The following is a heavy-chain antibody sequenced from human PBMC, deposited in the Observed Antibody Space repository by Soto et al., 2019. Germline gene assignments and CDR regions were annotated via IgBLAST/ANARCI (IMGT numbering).Heavy chain of an antibody. CDR3: ARTGPYSSGDN. J-gene: IGHJ4*02. CDR2: VYYIGNS. V-gene: IGHV4-39*07. D-gene: IGHD3-22*01. CDR1: GGSVTTDHYY. Sequence: PSETLSLTCTVSGGSVTTDHYYWAWIRQPPGKGLEWIANVYYIGNSYYNPSLKSRVTISLDTSKNQVSLRLSSVTAADTAVYYCARTGPYSSGDNWGQGTLVTVSS.